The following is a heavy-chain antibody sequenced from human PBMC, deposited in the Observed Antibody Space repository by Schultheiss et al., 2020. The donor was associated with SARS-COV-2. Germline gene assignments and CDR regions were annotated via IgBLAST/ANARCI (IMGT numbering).Heavy chain of an antibody. CDR3: ARQRDRTGTTGDFDY. J-gene: IGHJ4*02. D-gene: IGHD1-1*01. Sequence: KVSCKGSGYSFTSYWIGWVRQMPGKGLEWMGIIYPGDSDTRYSPSFQGQVTISADKSISTAYLQWSSLKASDTAMYYCARQRDRTGTTGDFDYWGQGTLVTVSS. V-gene: IGHV5-51*01. CDR2: IYPGDSDT. CDR1: GYSFTSYW.